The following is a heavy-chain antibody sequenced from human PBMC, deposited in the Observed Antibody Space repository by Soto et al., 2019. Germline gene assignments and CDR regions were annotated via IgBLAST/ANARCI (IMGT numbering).Heavy chain of an antibody. D-gene: IGHD6-6*01. Sequence: ASVKVSCKASGYTFTSYDINWVRQATGQGLEWMGWMNPNSGNTGYAQKFQGRVTMTRNTSIGTAYMELSSLRSEDTAVYYCARGYAARNYYYYGMDVWGQGTTVTVS. CDR1: GYTFTSYD. CDR2: MNPNSGNT. CDR3: ARGYAARNYYYYGMDV. V-gene: IGHV1-8*01. J-gene: IGHJ6*02.